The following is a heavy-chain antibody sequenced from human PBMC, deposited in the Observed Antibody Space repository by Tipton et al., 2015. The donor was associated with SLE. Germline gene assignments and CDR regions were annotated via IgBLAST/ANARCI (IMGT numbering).Heavy chain of an antibody. CDR3: ARGCSSTTCEPFDYFGLDV. D-gene: IGHD2-2*01. V-gene: IGHV4-34*01. Sequence: TLSLTCAVYGGSLSGYYWYWVRQPPEQGLEWIGEITQSGVTNYNPSLKSRVTMSLDTSKNQFSLKLTSVTAADTAVYFCARGCSSTTCEPFDYFGLDVWGQGTTVTVSS. CDR1: GGSLSGYY. J-gene: IGHJ6*02. CDR2: ITQSGVT.